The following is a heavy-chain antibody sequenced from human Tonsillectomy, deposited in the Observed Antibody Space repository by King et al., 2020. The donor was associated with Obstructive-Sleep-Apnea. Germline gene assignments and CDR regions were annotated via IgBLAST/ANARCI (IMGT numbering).Heavy chain of an antibody. D-gene: IGHD2-21*01. CDR2: ISGSGDTT. J-gene: IGHJ4*02. CDR1: GFTFSSYA. V-gene: IGHV3-23*04. CDR3: ARDPLVLQFCDF. Sequence: VQLVESGGGLVQPGGSLRLSCAASGFTFSSYAMSWVRQAPGTGLAWLSTISGSGDTTYYADSVKGRFTISRDNSKNTLYLQMTSLRAEDTAIYYCARDPLVLQFCDFWGQGILVTVSS.